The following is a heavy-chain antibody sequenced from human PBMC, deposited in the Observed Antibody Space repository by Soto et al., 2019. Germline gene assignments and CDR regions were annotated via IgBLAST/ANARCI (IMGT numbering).Heavy chain of an antibody. J-gene: IGHJ6*02. CDR1: GFTFTSSA. D-gene: IGHD6-13*01. V-gene: IGHV1-58*02. CDR2: IVVGSGNT. Sequence: ASVKVSCKASGFTFTSSAMQWVRQARGQRLEWIGWIVVGSGNTNYAQKFQERVTITRDMSTSTAYMELSSLRSEDTAVYYCAAGRGSSWYYYYYYGMDVWGQGTTVTVSS. CDR3: AAGRGSSWYYYYYYGMDV.